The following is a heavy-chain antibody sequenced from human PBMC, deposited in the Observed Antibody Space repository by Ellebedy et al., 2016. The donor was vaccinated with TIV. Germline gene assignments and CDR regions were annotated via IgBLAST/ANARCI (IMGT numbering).Heavy chain of an antibody. V-gene: IGHV4-59*01. Sequence: MPSETLSLTCTVSGGSISSYYWSWIRQPPGKGLEWIGYIYYSGSTNYNPSLKSRVTLTVDTSKNQFSLKLSSVTAADTAVYYCARGEVTLYYYGMDVWGQGTTVTVSS. CDR2: IYYSGST. J-gene: IGHJ6*02. CDR1: GGSISSYY. CDR3: ARGEVTLYYYGMDV.